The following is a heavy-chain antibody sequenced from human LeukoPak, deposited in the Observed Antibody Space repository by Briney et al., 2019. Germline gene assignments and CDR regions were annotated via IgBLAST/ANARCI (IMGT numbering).Heavy chain of an antibody. J-gene: IGHJ4*02. D-gene: IGHD3-22*01. CDR3: TRGDYYDSSGS. V-gene: IGHV3-49*03. CDR2: IRSKAYGGTT. CDR1: GFTFGDYA. Sequence: GGSLRLCCTASGFTFGDYAMSWFRQAPGKGLEWVGFIRSKAYGGTTEYAASVKGRFTISRDDSKSIAYLQMNSLKTEDTAVYYCTRGDYYDSSGSGGQGTLVTVSS.